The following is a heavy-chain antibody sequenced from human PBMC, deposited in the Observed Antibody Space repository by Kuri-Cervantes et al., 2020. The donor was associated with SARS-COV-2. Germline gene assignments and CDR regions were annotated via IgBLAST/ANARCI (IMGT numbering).Heavy chain of an antibody. CDR3: ARVYCSGGSCYSLDY. V-gene: IGHV1-24*01. D-gene: IGHD2-15*01. Sequence: ASVKVSCKVSGYTLTELSMHWVRQAPGKGLEWMGGFDPEDGETIYAKKFQGRVTMTEDTSTDTAHMELRSLRSDDTAVYYCARVYCSGGSCYSLDYWGQGTLVTVSS. CDR2: FDPEDGET. J-gene: IGHJ4*02. CDR1: GYTLTELS.